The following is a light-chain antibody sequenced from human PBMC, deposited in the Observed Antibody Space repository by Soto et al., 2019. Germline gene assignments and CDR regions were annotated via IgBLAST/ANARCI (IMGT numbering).Light chain of an antibody. CDR1: SSDVGIYNF. CDR2: EGN. V-gene: IGLV2-23*03. J-gene: IGLJ3*02. Sequence: QSALTQPASVSGSPGQSITISCTGTSSDVGIYNFVSWYQQYPGKAPKLMIYEGNKRPSGVSNRFSGSNSGNTASLTISGLQAEDEADYYCCSYLGSSTFENGVFGGGTKLTVL. CDR3: CSYLGSSTFENGV.